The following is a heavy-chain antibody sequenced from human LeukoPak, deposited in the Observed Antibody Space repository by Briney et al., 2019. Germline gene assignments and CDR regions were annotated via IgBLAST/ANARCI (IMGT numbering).Heavy chain of an antibody. CDR2: INYSGST. J-gene: IGHJ3*02. D-gene: IGHD3-16*02. CDR3: ARVSRGRYLFDI. V-gene: IGHV4-39*07. Sequence: SETLSLTCTVSGGSISSSSYFWGWIRQPPGKGLEWIGIINYSGSTYYNPSLESRITISVDTSKDQFSLKLTSVTAADTAMYYCARVSRGRYLFDIWGQGTMVTVSS. CDR1: GGSISSSSYF.